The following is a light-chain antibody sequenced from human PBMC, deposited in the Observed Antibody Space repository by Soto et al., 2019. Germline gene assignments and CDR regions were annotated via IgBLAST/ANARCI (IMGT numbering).Light chain of an antibody. CDR1: QSVSSSD. CDR3: QQYGSSPWT. Sequence: EIVLTQSPGTLSLSPGERATLSCSASQSVSSSDLAWYQQKPGQAPRPLIYGASSRAIGIPDRFSGSGSGTDFTLTISRLEPEDFAVYYCQQYGSSPWTFGQGTKVEIK. CDR2: GAS. V-gene: IGKV3-20*01. J-gene: IGKJ1*01.